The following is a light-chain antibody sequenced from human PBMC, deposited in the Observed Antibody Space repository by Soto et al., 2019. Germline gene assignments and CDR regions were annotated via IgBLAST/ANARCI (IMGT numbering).Light chain of an antibody. Sequence: DIQMTQSPSTLSASVRDRVTITCRASQSISRSLAWYQQKPGKAPSLLIYDASSLEGGVPSRFSGSGFGTEFTLTITNLQPADFATYYCQQYSDFLISFGPGTTVDFK. CDR1: QSISRS. V-gene: IGKV1-5*01. CDR2: DAS. CDR3: QQYSDFLIS. J-gene: IGKJ3*01.